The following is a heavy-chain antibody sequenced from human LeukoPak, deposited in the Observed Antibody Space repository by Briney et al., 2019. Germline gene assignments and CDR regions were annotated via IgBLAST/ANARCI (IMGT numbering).Heavy chain of an antibody. D-gene: IGHD3-10*01. Sequence: SETLSLTCAVYGGSFSGYYWSWIRQPPGKGLEWIGEINHSGSTNYNPSLKSRVTISVDTSKNQFSLKLSSVTAADTAVYYCARLSYSGSYPYYYYYMDVWGKGTTVTVSS. CDR2: INHSGST. V-gene: IGHV4-34*01. J-gene: IGHJ6*03. CDR3: ARLSYSGSYPYYYYYMDV. CDR1: GGSFSGYY.